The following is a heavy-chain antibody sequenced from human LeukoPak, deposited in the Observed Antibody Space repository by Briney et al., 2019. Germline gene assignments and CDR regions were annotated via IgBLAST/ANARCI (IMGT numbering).Heavy chain of an antibody. CDR2: IDPSDSYT. Sequence: GESLKISCKGSGYSFNSYWISWVRQMPGKGLEWMGRIDPSDSYTNYSPSFQGHVTISTDKSISTAYLQWSSLKASDTAMYYCARKIAVAVFDIWGQGTMVTVSS. J-gene: IGHJ3*02. CDR1: GYSFNSYW. CDR3: ARKIAVAVFDI. V-gene: IGHV5-10-1*01. D-gene: IGHD6-19*01.